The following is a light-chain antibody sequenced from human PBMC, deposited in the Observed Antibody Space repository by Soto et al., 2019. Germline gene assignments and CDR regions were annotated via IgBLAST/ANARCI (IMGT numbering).Light chain of an antibody. CDR1: ANDVGGHNY. CDR2: DVT. Sequence: QSVLTQPRSVSGSPGQSATISCTGTANDVGGHNYVSWHQQHPGEAPKLLIYDVTERPSGVPDRFSGSKSGNTASLTISGLQTEDEADYYCYSYAGTYTVVFGTGTKVTVL. V-gene: IGLV2-11*01. J-gene: IGLJ1*01. CDR3: YSYAGTYTVV.